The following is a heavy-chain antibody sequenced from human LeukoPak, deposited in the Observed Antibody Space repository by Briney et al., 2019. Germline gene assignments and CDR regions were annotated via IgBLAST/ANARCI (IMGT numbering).Heavy chain of an antibody. D-gene: IGHD6-6*01. CDR1: GLTFDDYA. V-gene: IGHV3-9*01. J-gene: IGHJ4*02. CDR2: ISWNSGSI. Sequence: PGRSLTLSCAASGLTFDDYAMHWVRQAPGKGLEWVSGISWNSGSIGYADSVKGRFTISRDNAKNSLYLQMNSLRAEDTALYYCAKDIGSSSGDYWGQGTLVTVSS. CDR3: AKDIGSSSGDY.